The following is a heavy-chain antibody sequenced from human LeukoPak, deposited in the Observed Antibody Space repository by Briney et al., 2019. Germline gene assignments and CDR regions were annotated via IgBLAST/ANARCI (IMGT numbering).Heavy chain of an antibody. Sequence: ASVKVSCKASGYTFTSYGISWVRQAPGQGLEWMGWISAYNGNTNYAQKLQGRVTMTTDTSTSTAYMELRSLRSDDTAVYYCARGWGSTSYKTYKWFDPWGQGNLVTVSS. CDR2: ISAYNGNT. D-gene: IGHD2-2*01. CDR3: ARGWGSTSYKTYKWFDP. J-gene: IGHJ5*02. CDR1: GYTFTSYG. V-gene: IGHV1-18*04.